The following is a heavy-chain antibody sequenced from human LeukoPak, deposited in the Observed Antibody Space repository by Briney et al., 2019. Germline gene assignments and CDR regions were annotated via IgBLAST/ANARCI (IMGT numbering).Heavy chain of an antibody. V-gene: IGHV4-4*07. Sequence: SETLSLTCTVSGGSFSGYYWSWIRQPAGKGLEWIGRIYTSGSTNYNPSLKSRVTMSVDTSENQFSLKLSSVTAADTAVYYCARVSSAGIWDYWGQGTLVTVSS. D-gene: IGHD6-19*01. J-gene: IGHJ4*02. CDR2: IYTSGST. CDR3: ARVSSAGIWDY. CDR1: GGSFSGYY.